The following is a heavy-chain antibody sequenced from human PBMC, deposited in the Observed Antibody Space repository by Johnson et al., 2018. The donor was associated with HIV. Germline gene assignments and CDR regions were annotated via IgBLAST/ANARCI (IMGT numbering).Heavy chain of an antibody. Sequence: VQLVESGGGLVQPGGSLRLSSAASGFTFSSYWMSWVRQAPGKGLEWVANIKQDGREKYYVDSVKGRFTISRDNAKNSLYLQMNSLRAEDTALYYCAIVLGRGYSGYDKNYDAFDIWGQGTMVTVSS. CDR2: IKQDGREK. V-gene: IGHV3-7*03. CDR1: GFTFSSYW. D-gene: IGHD5-12*01. J-gene: IGHJ3*02. CDR3: AIVLGRGYSGYDKNYDAFDI.